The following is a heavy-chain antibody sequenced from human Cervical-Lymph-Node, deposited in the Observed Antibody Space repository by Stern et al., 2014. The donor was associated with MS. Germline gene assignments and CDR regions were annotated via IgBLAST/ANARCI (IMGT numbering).Heavy chain of an antibody. CDR2: IYPGDSDT. CDR3: ARQAGASTTYYFDY. J-gene: IGHJ4*02. D-gene: IGHD1-26*01. V-gene: IGHV5-51*01. Sequence: EVQLVQSGTEVKRPGQSLKISCKGSGYTFSNYWIGWVRQMPGKGLELMGIIYPGDSDTRYSTSFQGHVTMSADKSINTAYLQWNNLRASDTAMYYCARQAGASTTYYFDYWGQGALVTVSS. CDR1: GYTFSNYW.